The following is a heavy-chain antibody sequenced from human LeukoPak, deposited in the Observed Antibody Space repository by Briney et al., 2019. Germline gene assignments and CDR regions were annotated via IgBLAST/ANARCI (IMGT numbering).Heavy chain of an antibody. CDR2: INHSGST. Sequence: SETLSLNCAVYGGSFSGYYWSWIRQPPGKGLEWIGEINHSGSTNYNPSLKSRVTISVDTSKNQFSLKLSSVTAADTAVYYCARGGMGTTVTYLDYWGQGTLVTVSS. D-gene: IGHD4-17*01. J-gene: IGHJ4*02. V-gene: IGHV4-34*01. CDR3: ARGGMGTTVTYLDY. CDR1: GGSFSGYY.